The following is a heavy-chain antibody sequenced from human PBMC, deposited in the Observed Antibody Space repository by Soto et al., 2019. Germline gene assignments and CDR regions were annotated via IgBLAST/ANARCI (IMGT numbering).Heavy chain of an antibody. CDR1: GYTFTSYG. J-gene: IGHJ4*02. V-gene: IGHV1-18*01. CDR3: ARDAAVGLFDY. Sequence: QVQLVQSGAEVKKPGASVKVSCKASGYTFTSYGISWVRQAPGQGLEWMGWINPYNGNTKYAQKLEGRVTMTTDTATSTAYMELRSLRSDDTAVYYCARDAAVGLFDYWGQGTLVTVSS. CDR2: INPYNGNT. D-gene: IGHD1-26*01.